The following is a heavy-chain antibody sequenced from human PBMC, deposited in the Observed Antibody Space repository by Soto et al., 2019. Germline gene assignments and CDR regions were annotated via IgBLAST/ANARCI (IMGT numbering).Heavy chain of an antibody. CDR1: GYTFPSFG. Sequence: ASVKVSCKASGYTFPSFGITCVRQAPGQGLEWMGWISAYNGDTKYAQRLQGRVTMTTDASTTSAYMELRSLRSDDTAVYYCSRGLRIAVAGTGQCHNWGQGTLVTVSS. CDR3: SRGLRIAVAGTGQCHN. V-gene: IGHV1-18*01. D-gene: IGHD6-19*01. J-gene: IGHJ4*02. CDR2: ISAYNGDT.